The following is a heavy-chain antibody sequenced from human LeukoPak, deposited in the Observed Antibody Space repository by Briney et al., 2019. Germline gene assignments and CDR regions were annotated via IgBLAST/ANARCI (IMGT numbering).Heavy chain of an antibody. CDR2: FDPEDGET. CDR1: GYTLTELS. Sequence: ASVTVSCKVSGYTLTELSMHWVRQAPGKGLEWMGGFDPEDGETIYAQKFQGRVTMTEDTSTDTAYMELSSLRSEDTAVYYCATGPYGGNSFDYWGQGTLVTVSS. V-gene: IGHV1-24*01. J-gene: IGHJ4*02. D-gene: IGHD4-23*01. CDR3: ATGPYGGNSFDY.